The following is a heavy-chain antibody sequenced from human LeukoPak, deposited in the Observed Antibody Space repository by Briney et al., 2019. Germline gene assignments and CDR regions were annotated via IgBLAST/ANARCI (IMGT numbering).Heavy chain of an antibody. D-gene: IGHD6-25*01. J-gene: IGHJ5*02. CDR2: INHSGST. CDR3: ARVARAAGWFDP. Sequence: SETLSLTCAVYGGSFSGYYWSWIRQPPGKGLEWIGEINHSGSTNYNPSLKSRVTISVDTSKNQFSLKLSSVTAADTAVYYCARVARAAGWFDPWGQGTLVTVSS. CDR1: GGSFSGYY. V-gene: IGHV4-34*01.